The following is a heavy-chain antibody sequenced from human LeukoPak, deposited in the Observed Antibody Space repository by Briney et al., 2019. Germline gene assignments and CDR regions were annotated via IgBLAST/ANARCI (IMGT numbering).Heavy chain of an antibody. CDR1: GGSISSSSYY. V-gene: IGHV4-39*01. CDR3: ARQAGWDYYDSSGYRYWFDP. Sequence: SETLSLTCTVSGGSISSSSYYWGWIRQPPGKGLEWIGSIYYSGSTYYYPSLKSRVTISVDTSKNQFSLKLSSVTAADTAVYYCARQAGWDYYDSSGYRYWFDPWGQGTLVTVSS. CDR2: IYYSGST. D-gene: IGHD3-22*01. J-gene: IGHJ5*02.